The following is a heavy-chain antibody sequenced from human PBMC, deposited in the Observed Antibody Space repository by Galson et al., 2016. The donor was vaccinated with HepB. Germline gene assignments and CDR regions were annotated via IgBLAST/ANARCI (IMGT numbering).Heavy chain of an antibody. J-gene: IGHJ6*02. CDR1: GGSISNGGYY. CDR2: IYYSGST. V-gene: IGHV4-31*03. CDR3: AREFRDRDVWSGYPNQYNYGLDV. Sequence: TLSLTCTVSGGSISNGGYYWNWIRQHQGEGLEWLGYIYYSGSTYYNPSLRSRTTISIDPSKKKFSLELTSVTVADTAVYYCAREFRDRDVWSGYPNQYNYGLDVWGQGTTVTVSS. D-gene: IGHD3-3*01.